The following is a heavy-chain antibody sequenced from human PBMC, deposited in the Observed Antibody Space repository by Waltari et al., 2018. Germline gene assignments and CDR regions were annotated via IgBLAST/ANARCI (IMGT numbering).Heavy chain of an antibody. CDR3: ARRDDYGDDPFWT. Sequence: EEHLVESGGGLVQPGGSLRLSCAASGFIFSNYEMNWIRQAPGKGLEWVSYMRSIGSTSYYADSAKGRFTISRDNAKNSLYLQMNSLRAEDTAVYYCARRDDYGDDPFWTWGQGTLVTVSS. V-gene: IGHV3-48*03. CDR1: GFIFSNYE. CDR2: MRSIGSTS. J-gene: IGHJ5*02. D-gene: IGHD4-17*01.